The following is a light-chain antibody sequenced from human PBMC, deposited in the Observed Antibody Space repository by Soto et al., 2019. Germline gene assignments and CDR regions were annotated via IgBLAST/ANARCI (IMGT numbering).Light chain of an antibody. CDR3: QQRSNWPIT. CDR1: QSFSSSY. V-gene: IGKV3D-20*02. J-gene: IGKJ5*01. Sequence: EIVLTQSPGTLSLSPGERATLSCRASQSFSSSYLAWYQQKAGQAPRLLIYGASSRATGIPDRFSGSGSGTDFTLTISSLEPEDFAVYYCQQRSNWPITFGQGTRLEIK. CDR2: GAS.